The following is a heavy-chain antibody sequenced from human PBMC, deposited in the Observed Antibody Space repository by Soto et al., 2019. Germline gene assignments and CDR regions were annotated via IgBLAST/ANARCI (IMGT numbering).Heavy chain of an antibody. D-gene: IGHD3-22*01. Sequence: GGSLRLSCAASGFTFSSYAMHWVRQAPGKGLEWVAVISYDGSNKYYADSVKGRFTISRDNSKNTLYLQMNSLRAEDTAVYYCASPSRPYYYDSSGCPCYWGQGTLVTVSS. J-gene: IGHJ4*02. CDR3: ASPSRPYYYDSSGCPCY. V-gene: IGHV3-30-3*01. CDR1: GFTFSSYA. CDR2: ISYDGSNK.